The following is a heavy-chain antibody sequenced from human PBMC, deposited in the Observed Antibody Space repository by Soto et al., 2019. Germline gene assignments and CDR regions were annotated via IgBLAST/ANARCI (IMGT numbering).Heavy chain of an antibody. V-gene: IGHV4-34*01. J-gene: IGHJ4*02. D-gene: IGHD6-13*01. CDR3: ARVETAAAGTGTGYFDY. CDR1: GGSFSGYY. CDR2: INHRGST. Sequence: SETLSLTCAVYGGSFSGYYWSWIRQPPGKGLEWIGEINHRGSTNYNPSLKSRVTISVDTSKNQFSLKLSSVTAADTAVYYCARVETAAAGTGTGYFDYWGQGTLVTVSS.